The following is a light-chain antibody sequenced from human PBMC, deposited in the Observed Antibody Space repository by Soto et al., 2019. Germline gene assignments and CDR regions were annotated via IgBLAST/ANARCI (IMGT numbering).Light chain of an antibody. V-gene: IGKV1-5*03. CDR3: QQHSTSSRT. CDR2: KAS. J-gene: IGKJ1*01. Sequence: DIQMTQSPSTLSASVGDRVTITCRASQSISTWLAWYQQKPGKAPKLLIYKASSLESGVPSRFSGSGSGTEFTLTISSLQPDDFATYYCQQHSTSSRTFGLGTKVEIK. CDR1: QSISTW.